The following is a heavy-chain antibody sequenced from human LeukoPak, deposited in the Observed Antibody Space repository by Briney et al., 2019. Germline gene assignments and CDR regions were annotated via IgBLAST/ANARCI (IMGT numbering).Heavy chain of an antibody. D-gene: IGHD5-18*01. CDR3: AKDIWGGTAMVFDY. Sequence: PGGSLRLSCAASGFSFNYNAMSWVRQAPGKGLEWVSGISGSGGRTFNADAVKGRFTISRDNSKNTLYLHMDNLRDDDTAVYYCAKDIWGGTAMVFDYWGQGTLVTVSS. CDR2: ISGSGGRT. V-gene: IGHV3-23*01. CDR1: GFSFNYNA. J-gene: IGHJ4*02.